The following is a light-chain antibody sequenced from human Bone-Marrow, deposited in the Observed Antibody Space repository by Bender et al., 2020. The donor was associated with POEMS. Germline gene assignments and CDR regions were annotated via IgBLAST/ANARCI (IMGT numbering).Light chain of an antibody. CDR1: SNNVGSYNL. J-gene: IGLJ2*01. V-gene: IGLV2-23*02. CDR3: CAYVDSNTVL. Sequence: QSALTQPASVSGSPGQSITISCTGTSNNVGSYNLVSWYQQLPGKAPELIIYDVSKRPSGVPDRFSGSKSGNTASLTISGLQGEDEADYYCCAYVDSNTVLFGGGTKLTVL. CDR2: DVS.